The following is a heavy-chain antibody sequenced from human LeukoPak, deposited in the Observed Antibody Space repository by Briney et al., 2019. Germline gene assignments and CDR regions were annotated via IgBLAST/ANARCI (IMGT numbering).Heavy chain of an antibody. J-gene: IGHJ4*02. V-gene: IGHV3-7*01. CDR3: ARVAHYDFWSGYYEFDY. CDR1: GFTFSSYW. CDR2: IKQDGSEK. Sequence: GGSLRLSCAASGFTFSSYWMSWVRQAPGKGLEWVANIKQDGSEKYYVDSVKGRFTISRDNARNSLYLQMNSLRAEDTAVYYCARVAHYDFWSGYYEFDYWGQGTLVTVSS. D-gene: IGHD3-3*01.